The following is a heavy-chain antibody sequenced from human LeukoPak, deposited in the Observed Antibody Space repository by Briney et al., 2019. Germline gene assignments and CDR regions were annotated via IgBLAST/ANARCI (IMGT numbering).Heavy chain of an antibody. CDR3: ARDPGDYYYHYMDV. CDR2: ISSSGGTT. Sequence: QPGGSLRLSCAASGFTFSSYSMNWVRQAPGKGLEWVSYISSSGGTTYYADSVKGRFTISRDNAKNSLYLQMNSLRAEDTAVYYCARDPGDYYYHYMDVWGKGTTVTVSS. J-gene: IGHJ6*03. CDR1: GFTFSSYS. D-gene: IGHD7-27*01. V-gene: IGHV3-48*01.